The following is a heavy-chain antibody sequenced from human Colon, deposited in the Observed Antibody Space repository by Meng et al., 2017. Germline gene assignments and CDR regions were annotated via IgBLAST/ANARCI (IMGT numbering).Heavy chain of an antibody. V-gene: IGHV1-2*06. J-gene: IGHJ4*02. CDR2: INPDRGDT. D-gene: IGHD2-21*02. Sequence: QGPLVQSGAGVKKPGAPVKVSCKASGYTLTGHYMHWVRQAPGQGLEWMGRINPDRGDTNYAQKFQGRVTLTRDTSINTAYMELTGLRSDDTAVYYCAKIHLGDSGLDYWGQGTLVTVSS. CDR1: GYTLTGHY. CDR3: AKIHLGDSGLDY.